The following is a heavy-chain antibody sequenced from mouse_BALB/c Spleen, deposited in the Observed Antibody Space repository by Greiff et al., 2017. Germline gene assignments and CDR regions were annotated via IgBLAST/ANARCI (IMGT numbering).Heavy chain of an antibody. CDR2: IYPGNSDT. CDR1: GYSFTSYW. Sequence: EVQLQQSGTVLARPGASVKMSCKASGYSFTSYWMHWVKQRPGQGLEWIGAIYPGNSDTSYNQKFKGKAKLTAVTSASTVYMELSSLTNEDSAVYYCTELFAYWGQGTLVTVSA. J-gene: IGHJ3*01. V-gene: IGHV1-5*01. CDR3: TELFAY.